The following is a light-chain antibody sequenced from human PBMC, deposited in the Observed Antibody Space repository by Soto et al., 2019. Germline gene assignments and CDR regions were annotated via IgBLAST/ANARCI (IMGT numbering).Light chain of an antibody. Sequence: EIVMTQSPATLSVYPGERATLSCRASQSVATNLAWYQQKPGQPPRLLIYGASTRATGIPARFSGRGSGTEFTLTISSLQSVDFAVYSCQQYNNWPWTFGQGTKVDIK. CDR1: QSVATN. CDR2: GAS. J-gene: IGKJ1*01. CDR3: QQYNNWPWT. V-gene: IGKV3-15*01.